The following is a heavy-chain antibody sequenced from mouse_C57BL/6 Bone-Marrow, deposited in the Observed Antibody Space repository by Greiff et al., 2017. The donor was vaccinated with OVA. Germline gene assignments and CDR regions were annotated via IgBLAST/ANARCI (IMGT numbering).Heavy chain of an antibody. CDR1: GFTFSNYW. Sequence: EVKLEESGGGLVQPGGSMKLSCVASGFTFSNYWMNWVRQSPEKGLEWVAQIRLKSDNYATHYAESVKGRFTISRDDSKSSVYLQMNNLRAEDTGIYYCTGQGSYFDVWGTGTTVTVSS. CDR3: TGQGSYFDV. J-gene: IGHJ1*03. CDR2: IRLKSDNYAT. V-gene: IGHV6-3*01.